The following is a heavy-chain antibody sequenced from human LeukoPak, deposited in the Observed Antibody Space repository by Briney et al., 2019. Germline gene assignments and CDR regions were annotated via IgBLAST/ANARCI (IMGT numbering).Heavy chain of an antibody. CDR1: GFTFSSYG. CDR2: ISSSGSTI. V-gene: IGHV3-48*04. J-gene: IGHJ4*02. Sequence: GGSLRLSCAASGFTFSSYGMHWVRQAPGKGLEWVSYISSSGSTIYYADSVKGRFTISRDNAKNSLYLQMNSLRAEDTAVYYCARDHYDSSGYYGGDYWGQGTLVTVSS. CDR3: ARDHYDSSGYYGGDY. D-gene: IGHD3-22*01.